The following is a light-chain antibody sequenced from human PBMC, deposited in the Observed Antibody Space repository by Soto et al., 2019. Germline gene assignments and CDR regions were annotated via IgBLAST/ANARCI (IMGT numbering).Light chain of an antibody. J-gene: IGLJ2*01. Sequence: QSVLTQPPSVSGAPGQRVTISCTGSSSNIGAGYDVHWYQQLPGTAPKLLIYGNSNRPSGVPDRFSGSKSGTSASLAITGLQAEDEADYYCSSYTTNSPPVVFGGGTKLTVL. CDR3: SSYTTNSPPVV. V-gene: IGLV1-40*01. CDR1: SSNIGAGYD. CDR2: GNS.